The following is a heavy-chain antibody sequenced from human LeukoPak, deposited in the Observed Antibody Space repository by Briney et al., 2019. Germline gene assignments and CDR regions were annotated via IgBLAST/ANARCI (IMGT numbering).Heavy chain of an antibody. Sequence: ASVKVSCKASGYTFTIYDINWVRQAPGQGLERMGWMNPNSGNTGYAQKFQGRVTMTRNTSISTAYMELSSLRSDETAVYYCARKYLYGSGKPHFDYWGQGALVTVSS. V-gene: IGHV1-8*01. CDR3: ARKYLYGSGKPHFDY. CDR1: GYTFTIYD. D-gene: IGHD3-10*01. CDR2: MNPNSGNT. J-gene: IGHJ4*02.